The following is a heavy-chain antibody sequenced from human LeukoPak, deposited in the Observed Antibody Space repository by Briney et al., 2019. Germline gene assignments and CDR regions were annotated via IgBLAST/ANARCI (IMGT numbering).Heavy chain of an antibody. Sequence: SQTLSLTCTVSGGSISSGSYYWSWIRQPAGKGLEWIGRIYTSGSTNYNPSLKSRVTISVDTSKNQFSLKLSSVTAADTAVYYCARDEYYDILTGYYGGAFDYWGQGTLGTVSS. CDR3: ARDEYYDILTGYYGGAFDY. D-gene: IGHD3-9*01. CDR2: IYTSGST. J-gene: IGHJ4*02. CDR1: GGSISSGSYY. V-gene: IGHV4-61*02.